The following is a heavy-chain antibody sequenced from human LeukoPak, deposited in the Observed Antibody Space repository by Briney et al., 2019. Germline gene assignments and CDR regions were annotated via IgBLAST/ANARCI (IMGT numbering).Heavy chain of an antibody. J-gene: IGHJ4*02. D-gene: IGHD3-10*01. CDR3: AKEVESSGSYPFDF. Sequence: GGSLRLSCAASGFTFSSYAMSWVRQAPGKGLEWVSAVRSGSEITHYADSVKGRFTISRDNSKDILYLQMNSLRAEDTAIYYCAKEVESSGSYPFDFWGQGTLVTVSS. CDR2: VRSGSEIT. CDR1: GFTFSSYA. V-gene: IGHV3-23*01.